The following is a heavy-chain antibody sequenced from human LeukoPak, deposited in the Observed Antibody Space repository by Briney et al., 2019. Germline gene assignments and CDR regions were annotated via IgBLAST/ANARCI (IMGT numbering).Heavy chain of an antibody. D-gene: IGHD3-22*01. CDR3: ARVYGDDSSGRPHDY. V-gene: IGHV1-18*01. CDR1: GYTFTNYP. J-gene: IGHJ4*02. CDR2: ISAYNGNT. Sequence: ASVKVSCKASGYTFTNYPMNWVRQAPGQGLEWMGWISAYNGNTNYAQKLQGRVTMTTDTSTSTAYMELRSLRSDDTAVYYCARVYGDDSSGRPHDYWGQGTLVTVSS.